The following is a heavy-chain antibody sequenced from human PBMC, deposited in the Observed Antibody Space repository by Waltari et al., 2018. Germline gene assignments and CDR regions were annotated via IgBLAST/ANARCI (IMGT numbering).Heavy chain of an antibody. CDR3: ARAVGYYGSGRDVDAFDI. CDR1: GGTFSSYA. V-gene: IGHV1-69*05. CDR2: IIPIFGTA. D-gene: IGHD3-10*01. J-gene: IGHJ3*02. Sequence: QVQLVQSGAEVKKPGSSVKVSCTASGGTFSSYAISWVRQAPGHGLEWMGGIIPIFGTANYAQKFQGRVTITTDESTSTAYMELSSLRSEDTAVYYCARAVGYYGSGRDVDAFDIWGQGTMVTVSS.